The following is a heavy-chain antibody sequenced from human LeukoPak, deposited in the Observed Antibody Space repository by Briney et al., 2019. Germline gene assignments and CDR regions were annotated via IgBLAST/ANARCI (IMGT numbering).Heavy chain of an antibody. V-gene: IGHV4-59*01. CDR1: GGSISNYY. J-gene: IGHJ4*02. CDR2: MYYSGST. D-gene: IGHD3-3*01. Sequence: SETLSLTCTVSGGSISNYYWSWIRQPPGKGLEWIGYMYYSGSTNYNPSLKSRVTISVDTSKNQFSLKLSSVTAADPAVYYCAVSHPLGSNNDYYTPFDYGGQGTWVTVS. CDR3: AVSHPLGSNNDYYTPFDY.